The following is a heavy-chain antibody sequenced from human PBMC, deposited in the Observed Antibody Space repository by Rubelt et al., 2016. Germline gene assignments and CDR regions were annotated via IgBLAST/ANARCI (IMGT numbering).Heavy chain of an antibody. D-gene: IGHD3-22*01. CDR3: AKVRGKDYDSPGMDA. CDR2: ISGSGSDT. V-gene: IGHV3-23*01. Sequence: GLEWVSAISGSGSDTYYADSVKGRFTISRDNSKNTLYLQMNSLRAEDTAVYFCAKVRGKDYDSPGMDAWGQGTTVTVSS. J-gene: IGHJ6*02.